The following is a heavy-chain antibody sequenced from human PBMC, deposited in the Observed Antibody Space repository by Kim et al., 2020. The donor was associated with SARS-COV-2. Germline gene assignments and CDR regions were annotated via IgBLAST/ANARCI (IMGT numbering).Heavy chain of an antibody. Sequence: GGSLRLSCAASGFTFSRYAMNWVRQAPGKGLECVAVISYDGGNKYYADSVKGRFTISRDNSKNTLYLQMNSLRPEDTAVYYCARAKGCDYCGQGTLATVSS. CDR2: ISYDGGNK. D-gene: IGHD6-19*01. J-gene: IGHJ4*02. V-gene: IGHV3-30-3*01. CDR3: ARAKGCDY. CDR1: GFTFSRYA.